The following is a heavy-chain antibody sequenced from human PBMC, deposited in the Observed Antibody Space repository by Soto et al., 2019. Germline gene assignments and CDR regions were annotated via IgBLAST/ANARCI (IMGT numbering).Heavy chain of an antibody. CDR1: GFTCSSYS. D-gene: IGHD3-22*01. V-gene: IGHV3-48*01. CDR3: AREMVRLFWYFDL. J-gene: IGHJ2*01. CDR2: ISSSSSTI. Sequence: EVQLVESGGSLVQPGGSLRLSCAASGFTCSSYSMNWVRQAPGKGLEWVSYISSSSSTIYYADSVKGRFTISRDNAKNSLYLQMNSLRAEDTAVYYCAREMVRLFWYFDLWGRGTLVTVSS.